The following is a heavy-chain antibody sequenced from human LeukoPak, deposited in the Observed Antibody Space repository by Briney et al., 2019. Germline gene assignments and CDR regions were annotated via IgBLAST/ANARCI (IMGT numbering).Heavy chain of an antibody. CDR3: ATQTSGGMDV. Sequence: GESLKISCKGSGYSFTSYWIGWVRQMPGKGLEWMGSIYPGDFATRYSPSFQGQVAISGDKSISTAYLQWSSLKASDTAMYYCATQTSGGMDVWGQGTTVTVSS. CDR2: IYPGDFAT. J-gene: IGHJ6*02. CDR1: GYSFTSYW. V-gene: IGHV5-51*01.